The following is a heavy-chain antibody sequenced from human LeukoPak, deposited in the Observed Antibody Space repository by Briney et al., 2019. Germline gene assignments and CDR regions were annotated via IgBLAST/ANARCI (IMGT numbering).Heavy chain of an antibody. CDR1: GFTFSSYS. CDR2: ISSSSSYI. D-gene: IGHD3-16*02. J-gene: IGHJ4*02. CDR3: ASARGYHYFDY. Sequence: GGSLRLSCAASGFTFSSYSMNWVRQAPGKGLEWVSSISSSSSYIYYADSVKGRFTISRDNAKSSLYLQMNSLRAEDTAVYYCASARGYHYFDYWGQGTLVTVSS. V-gene: IGHV3-21*01.